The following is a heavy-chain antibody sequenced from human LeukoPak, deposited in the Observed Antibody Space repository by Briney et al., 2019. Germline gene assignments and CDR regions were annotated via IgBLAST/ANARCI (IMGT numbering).Heavy chain of an antibody. CDR3: ARADFTGYSSSPPAEYFQH. CDR1: GGTFSSYA. J-gene: IGHJ1*01. V-gene: IGHV1-69*13. Sequence: ASVKVSCKASGGTFSSYAISWVRQAPGQGLEWMGGIMPIFGTANYAQKFQGRVTITADESTSTAYMELSSLRSEDTAVYYCARADFTGYSSSPPAEYFQHWGQGTLVTVSS. D-gene: IGHD6-13*01. CDR2: IMPIFGTA.